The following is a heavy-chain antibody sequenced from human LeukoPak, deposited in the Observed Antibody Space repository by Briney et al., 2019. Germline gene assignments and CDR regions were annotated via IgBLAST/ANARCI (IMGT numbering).Heavy chain of an antibody. CDR3: ARGGYYYDSSGYYYSPDY. J-gene: IGHJ4*02. Sequence: GGSLRLSCAASGFTFSSYWMYWVRQAPGKGLVWVSRINSDGSSTSYADSVKDRFTISRDNAKNTLYLQMNSLRAEDTAVYYCARGGYYYDSSGYYYSPDYWGQGTLVTVSS. D-gene: IGHD3-22*01. CDR1: GFTFSSYW. V-gene: IGHV3-74*01. CDR2: INSDGSST.